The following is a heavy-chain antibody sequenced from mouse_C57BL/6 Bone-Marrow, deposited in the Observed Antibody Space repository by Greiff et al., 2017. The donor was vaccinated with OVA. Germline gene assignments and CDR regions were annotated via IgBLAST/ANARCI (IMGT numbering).Heavy chain of an antibody. CDR3: ARSPLFAWFAY. CDR1: GYAFSSSW. CDR2: IYPGDGDT. J-gene: IGHJ3*01. D-gene: IGHD6-5*01. V-gene: IGHV1-82*01. Sequence: VKLQESGPELVKPGASVKISCKASGYAFSSSWMNWVKQRPGKGLEWIGRIYPGDGDTNYNGKFKGKATLTADKSSSTAYMQLSSLTSEDSAVYFCARSPLFAWFAYWGQGTMVTVSA.